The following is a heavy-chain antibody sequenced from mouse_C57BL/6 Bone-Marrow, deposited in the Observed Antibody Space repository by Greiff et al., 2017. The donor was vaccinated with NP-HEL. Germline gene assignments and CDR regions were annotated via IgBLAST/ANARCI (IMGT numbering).Heavy chain of an antibody. CDR2: IYPGSGST. J-gene: IGHJ2*01. CDR1: GYTFTSYW. CDR3: ARWGYYLDY. Sequence: QVQLQQPGAELVKPGASVKMSCKASGYTFTSYWITWVRQRPGQGLEWIGDIYPGSGSTNYNEKLKSKATLTVDTSSSTAYMQLSSLTSEDSAVYYCARWGYYLDYWGQGTTLTVSS. V-gene: IGHV1-55*01.